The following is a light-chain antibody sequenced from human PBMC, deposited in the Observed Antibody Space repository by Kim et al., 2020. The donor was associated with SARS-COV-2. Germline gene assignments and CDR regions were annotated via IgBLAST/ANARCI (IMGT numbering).Light chain of an antibody. J-gene: IGKJ1*01. Sequence: SPGERATRSCRASQSGRSNFLAWYQQKPGQAPRLLIYGVSIRATGIPVRFSGSGSGTEFTLTISGLQSEDFAVYYCQQYSAWPLAFGQGTKVDIK. CDR2: GVS. CDR1: QSGRSN. V-gene: IGKV3D-15*01. CDR3: QQYSAWPLA.